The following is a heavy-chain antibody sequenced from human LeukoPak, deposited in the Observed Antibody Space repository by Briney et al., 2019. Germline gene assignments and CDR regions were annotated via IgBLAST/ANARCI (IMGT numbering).Heavy chain of an antibody. J-gene: IGHJ4*02. CDR1: GFTFSSYG. CDR2: IWYDGSNK. Sequence: QAGGSLRLSCAASGFTFSSYGMYWVRQAPGKGLEWVALIWYDGSNKYYADSVKGRFTISRDNSKNTLYLQMNSLRVEDTAVYYCASWRGSGSYGGYFDYWGQGTLVTVSS. CDR3: ASWRGSGSYGGYFDY. V-gene: IGHV3-33*01. D-gene: IGHD3-10*01.